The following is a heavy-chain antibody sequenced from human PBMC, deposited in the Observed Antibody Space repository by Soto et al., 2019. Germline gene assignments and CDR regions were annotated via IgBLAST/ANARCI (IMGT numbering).Heavy chain of an antibody. Sequence: SVKVSCKASGGTFSSYAISWVRQAPGQGLEWMGGIIPIFGTANYAQKFQGRVTITADESTSTAYMELSSLRSEDTAVYYCARSVAAAAPSDAFDIWGQGTMVTVS. CDR2: IIPIFGTA. CDR3: ARSVAAAAPSDAFDI. V-gene: IGHV1-69*13. CDR1: GGTFSSYA. J-gene: IGHJ3*02. D-gene: IGHD6-25*01.